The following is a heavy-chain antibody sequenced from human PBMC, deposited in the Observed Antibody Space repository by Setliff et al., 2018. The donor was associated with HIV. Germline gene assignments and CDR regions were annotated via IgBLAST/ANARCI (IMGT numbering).Heavy chain of an antibody. CDR2: INSVNHET. Sequence: SVKVSCKASGGTFSSYAISWVRQAPGQGPEWMGGINSVNHETILSQKFQDRIIITKDTSANAAYMELSSLTSEDTAVYYCARERTGGWLVGDYWGQGTLVTVSS. D-gene: IGHD6-19*01. J-gene: IGHJ4*02. CDR1: GGTFSSYA. CDR3: ARERTGGWLVGDY. V-gene: IGHV1-69*10.